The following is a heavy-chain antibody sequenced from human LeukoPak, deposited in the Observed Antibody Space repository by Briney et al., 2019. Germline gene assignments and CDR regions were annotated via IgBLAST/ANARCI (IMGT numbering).Heavy chain of an antibody. V-gene: IGHV4-34*01. CDR1: GGSFSGYY. J-gene: IGHJ4*02. CDR3: ARGRFPRDVLGAY. CDR2: INHSGST. Sequence: SETLSLTCAVYGGSFSGYYWSWIRQPPGKGLEWIGEINHSGSTNYNPSLKSRVTISVDTSKNQFSLKLSSVTAADTAVYYCARGRFPRDVLGAYRGQGTLVTVSS. D-gene: IGHD2-8*01.